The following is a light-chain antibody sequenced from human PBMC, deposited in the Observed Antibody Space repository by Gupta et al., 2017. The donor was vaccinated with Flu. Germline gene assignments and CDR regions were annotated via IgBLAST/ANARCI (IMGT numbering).Light chain of an antibody. CDR2: NDR. Sequence: GQTARITCYGNSLASKNVYWYQQKPGQAPVMVVSNDRGRPSGIPERFSGSSSGNTATLTISGVEAGDEADYYCQAVDISDDYCVFGGGTKFTVL. J-gene: IGLJ1*01. V-gene: IGLV3-21*02. CDR1: SLASKN. CDR3: QAVDISDDYCV.